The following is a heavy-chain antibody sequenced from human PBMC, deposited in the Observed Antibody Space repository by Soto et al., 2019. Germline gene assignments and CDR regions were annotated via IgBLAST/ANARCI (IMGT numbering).Heavy chain of an antibody. CDR1: GYTFTSYG. D-gene: IGHD6-19*01. J-gene: IGHJ4*02. V-gene: IGHV1-18*01. CDR3: ARAEQWLVRLPRDY. Sequence: GASVKVSCKASGYTFTSYGISWVRQAPGQGLEWMGWISAYNGNTNYAQKLQGRVTMTTDTSTSTAYMELRSLRSDDTAVYYCARAEQWLVRLPRDYWGQGTLVTVSP. CDR2: ISAYNGNT.